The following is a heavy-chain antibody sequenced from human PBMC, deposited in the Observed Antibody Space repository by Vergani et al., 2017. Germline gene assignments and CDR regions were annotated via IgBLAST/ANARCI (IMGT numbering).Heavy chain of an antibody. CDR3: ARVGRGGYYGALGIGWFDP. J-gene: IGHJ5*02. V-gene: IGHV1-69*13. CDR1: GGTFSSYA. D-gene: IGHD1-26*01. CDR2: SIPIFGTA. Sequence: QVQLVQSGAEVKKPGSSVKVSCKASGGTFSSYAISWVRQAPGQGLEWMGRSIPIFGTANYAQKFQGRVTITADESTSTAYMELSSLRSEDTAVYYCARVGRGGYYGALGIGWFDPWGQGTLVTVSS.